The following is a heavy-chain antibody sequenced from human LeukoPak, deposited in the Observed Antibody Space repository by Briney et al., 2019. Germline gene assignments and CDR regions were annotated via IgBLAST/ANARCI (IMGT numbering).Heavy chain of an antibody. CDR2: ISSSSGAM. CDR3: ARLNRQLVDY. V-gene: IGHV3-48*03. Sequence: GGPLRLSCAASGFTFSTYEMNWVRQAPRKGLEWLSYISSSSGAMYYADSVKGRFTISRDNAKNSLYLQMNSLRAEDTAVYYCARLNRQLVDYWGQGTLVTVSS. D-gene: IGHD6-6*01. CDR1: GFTFSTYE. J-gene: IGHJ4*02.